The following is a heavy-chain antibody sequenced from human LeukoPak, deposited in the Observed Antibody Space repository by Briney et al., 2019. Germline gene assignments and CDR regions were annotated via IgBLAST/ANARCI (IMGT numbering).Heavy chain of an antibody. CDR1: GFTFSSYW. D-gene: IGHD1-26*01. Sequence: PGGSLRLSCAASGFTFSSYWMHWVRQAPGKGLVWVSRINSDGSSTSYADSVKGRFTISRDNAKNTLYLQMNSLRAEDTAVHYCARSHSGSYHNYFDYWGQGTLVTVSS. CDR3: ARSHSGSYHNYFDY. V-gene: IGHV3-74*01. CDR2: INSDGSST. J-gene: IGHJ4*02.